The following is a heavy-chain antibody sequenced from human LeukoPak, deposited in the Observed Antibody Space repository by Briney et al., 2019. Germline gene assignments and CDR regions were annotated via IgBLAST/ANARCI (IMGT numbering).Heavy chain of an antibody. V-gene: IGHV3-23*01. CDR2: FSGSGVGP. Sequence: PGGSLRLSFAASGFTLTSYAMTWVRQAPGKGLEWVSTFSGSGVGPYYADSVQGRFTISRDNSKNTLYLQMNSLRAGDTAVYYCAKATWTNARYYYYMDVWGKGTTVTVSS. D-gene: IGHD3/OR15-3a*01. J-gene: IGHJ6*03. CDR1: GFTLTSYA. CDR3: AKATWTNARYYYYMDV.